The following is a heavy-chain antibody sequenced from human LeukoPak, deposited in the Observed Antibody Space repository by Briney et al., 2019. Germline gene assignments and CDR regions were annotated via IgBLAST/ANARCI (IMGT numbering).Heavy chain of an antibody. CDR2: ISGSGGST. J-gene: IGHJ4*02. Sequence: PGGSLRLSCAASGFTFSSYGMSWVRQAPGKGLEWVSAISGSGGSTYYADSVKGRFTISRDNSKKMLYLQMNSLRAEDTAVYYCAKDGGGYDTSGYYYGDYWGQGTLVTVAS. V-gene: IGHV3-23*01. D-gene: IGHD3-22*01. CDR3: AKDGGGYDTSGYYYGDY. CDR1: GFTFSSYG.